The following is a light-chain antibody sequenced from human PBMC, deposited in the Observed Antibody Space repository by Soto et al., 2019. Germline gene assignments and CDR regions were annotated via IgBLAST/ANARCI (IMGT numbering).Light chain of an antibody. V-gene: IGKV3-15*01. Sequence: EIVMTQSPATLSVSPGERATLSCRASQSINSNLAWYKQKPGQAPRLLIYDASTRAAGIPARYSGSGSGTEFSLTISSLQSEDFAVYYCQQYNDWPPLTFGGGTKVEIK. J-gene: IGKJ4*01. CDR3: QQYNDWPPLT. CDR1: QSINSN. CDR2: DAS.